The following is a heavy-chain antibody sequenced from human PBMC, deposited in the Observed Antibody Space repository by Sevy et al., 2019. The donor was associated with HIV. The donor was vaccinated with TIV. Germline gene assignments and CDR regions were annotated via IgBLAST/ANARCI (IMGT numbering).Heavy chain of an antibody. CDR1: DSSVSSGSYY. CDR3: ARDDPVMNAFDI. J-gene: IGHJ3*02. Sequence: SETLSLTCTVSDSSVSSGSYYWSWIRQPPGKGLEWIGYIYYSGSTNYNPSLKSRVTISLDTSKDHFSLKMTSVTTADTAVYYCARDDPVMNAFDIWGQGTMVTVSS. D-gene: IGHD3-16*01. V-gene: IGHV4-61*03. CDR2: IYYSGST.